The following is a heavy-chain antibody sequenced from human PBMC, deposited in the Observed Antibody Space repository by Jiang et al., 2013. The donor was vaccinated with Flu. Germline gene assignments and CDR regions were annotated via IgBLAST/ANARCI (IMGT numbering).Heavy chain of an antibody. CDR3: ARDGDYITSGHYYYGMDV. Sequence: GPGLVKPSETLSLTCTVSGDSITSNNHYWGWVRQPPGKGLEWIGSIYFSGTAYYNPSLKSRVTISVDTSKSQFSLELTSVTAADTAIYYCARDGDYITSGHYYYGMDVWGQGTTVTVSS. CDR2: IYFSGTA. CDR1: GDSITSNNHY. J-gene: IGHJ6*02. V-gene: IGHV4-39*07. D-gene: IGHD4-11*01.